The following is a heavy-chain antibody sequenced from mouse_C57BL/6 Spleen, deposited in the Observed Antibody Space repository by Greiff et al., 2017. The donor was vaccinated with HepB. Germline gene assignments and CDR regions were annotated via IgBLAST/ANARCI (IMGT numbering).Heavy chain of an antibody. J-gene: IGHJ4*01. D-gene: IGHD1-1*01. V-gene: IGHV1-55*01. CDR2: IYPGSGST. Sequence: QVQLQQSGAELVKPGASVKMSCKASGYTFTSYWITWVKQRPGRGLEWIGDIYPGSGSTNYNEKFKSKATLTVDTSSSTAYMQLSSLTSEDSAVYYCARYYGSRRDYYAMDYWGQGTSVTVSS. CDR1: GYTFTSYW. CDR3: ARYYGSRRDYYAMDY.